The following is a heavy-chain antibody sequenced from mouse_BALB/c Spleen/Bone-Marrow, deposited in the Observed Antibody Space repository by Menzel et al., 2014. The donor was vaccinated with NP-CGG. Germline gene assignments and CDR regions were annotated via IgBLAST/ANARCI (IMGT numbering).Heavy chain of an antibody. D-gene: IGHD2-1*01. CDR2: INPSNGGT. CDR3: TRYGNYYFDY. CDR1: GYTFTSYY. Sequence: LVESGAELVKPGASVKLSCKASGYTFTSYYMYWVKQRPGQGLEWIGEINPSNGGTNFNEKFKSKATLTVDKSSSTAYMQLSSLTSEDSAVYYCTRYGNYYFDYWGQGTTLTVSS. V-gene: IGHV1S81*02. J-gene: IGHJ2*01.